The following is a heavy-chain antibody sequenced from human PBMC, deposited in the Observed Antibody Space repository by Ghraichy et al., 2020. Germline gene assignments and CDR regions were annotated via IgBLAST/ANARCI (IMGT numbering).Heavy chain of an antibody. D-gene: IGHD2-2*01. CDR1: GGSVSSGSYY. CDR3: ARTYCSSTTCRAYYGLDV. J-gene: IGHJ6*02. Sequence: SETLSLTCSVSGGSVSSGSYYWTWIRQPPGKGLEWIGYIYHSGSTNYNPSLKSRVTISVDTSWNQFSLDLTSVTAADSAVYDWARTYCSSTTCRAYYGLDVRGQGTTVTVSS. CDR2: IYHSGST. V-gene: IGHV4-61*01.